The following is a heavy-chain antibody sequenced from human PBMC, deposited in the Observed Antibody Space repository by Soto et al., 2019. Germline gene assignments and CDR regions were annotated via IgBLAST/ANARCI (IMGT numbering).Heavy chain of an antibody. CDR3: ARLGAYYQSLAP. V-gene: IGHV4-59*08. J-gene: IGHJ5*02. D-gene: IGHD3-22*01. CDR2: INHSGST. Sequence: PSETLSLTCTVSGGSISSYYWSWIRQPPGKGLEWIGKINHSGSTNYNPSLQSRVTISLETSKSQFSLRLTSVTAADTAVYYCARLGAYYQSLAPWGPGTLVTVSS. CDR1: GGSISSYY.